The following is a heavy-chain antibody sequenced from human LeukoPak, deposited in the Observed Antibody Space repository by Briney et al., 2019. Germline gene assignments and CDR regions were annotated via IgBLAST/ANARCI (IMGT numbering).Heavy chain of an antibody. J-gene: IGHJ4*02. Sequence: ASVKVSCKASGYTFTSYAMNWVRQAPGQGLEWMGWINPYSGGTNYARKFQGRVTMTRDTSISTACMELNRLRPDDAAVYFCARASNRDSTGPIGFWGQGTLVTVSS. CDR2: INPYSGGT. CDR1: GYTFTSYA. CDR3: ARASNRDSTGPIGF. D-gene: IGHD1-1*01. V-gene: IGHV1-2*02.